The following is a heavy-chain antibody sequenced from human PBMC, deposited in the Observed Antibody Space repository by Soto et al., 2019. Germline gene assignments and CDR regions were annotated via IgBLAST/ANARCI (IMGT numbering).Heavy chain of an antibody. V-gene: IGHV1-18*04. CDR1: GYTFTSYG. CDR3: ARSPNSGSYSGYYYGMDV. D-gene: IGHD1-26*01. CDR2: ISAYNGNT. J-gene: IGHJ6*02. Sequence: ASVKVSCKASGYTFTSYGISWVRQAPGQGLEWMGWISAYNGNTNYAQKLRGRVTMTTDTSTSTAYMELRSLRSDDTAVYYCARSPNSGSYSGYYYGMDVWGQGTTVTVSS.